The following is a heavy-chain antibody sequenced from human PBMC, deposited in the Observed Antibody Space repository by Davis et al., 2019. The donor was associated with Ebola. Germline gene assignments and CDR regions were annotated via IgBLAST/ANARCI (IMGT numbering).Heavy chain of an antibody. CDR2: IYFTSKWFN. J-gene: IGHJ6*02. Sequence: HSQTLSLTCAISGDRVSPKGTAWNWIRQSPSRGLEWLGRIYFTSKWFNDYAISVQSRITINPDTSKNQFSLQLSSVTPEDTAVYYCVRGWGRTGMGVWGQGTTVIVSS. D-gene: IGHD1-26*01. CDR1: GDRVSPKGTA. V-gene: IGHV6-1*01. CDR3: VRGWGRTGMGV.